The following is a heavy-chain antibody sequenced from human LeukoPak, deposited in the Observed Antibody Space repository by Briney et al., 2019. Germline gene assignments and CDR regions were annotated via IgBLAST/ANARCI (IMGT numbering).Heavy chain of an antibody. V-gene: IGHV1-69*05. D-gene: IGHD3-10*01. CDR3: ARDYYGSGSYRDYYYYYMDV. CDR2: IIPTFGTA. Sequence: GASVKVSCKASGGTFSSYAISWVRQAPGQGLEWMGGIIPTFGTANYAQKFQGRVTITTDESTSTAYMELSSLRSEDTAVYYCARDYYGSGSYRDYYYYYMDVWGKGTTVTVSS. CDR1: GGTFSSYA. J-gene: IGHJ6*03.